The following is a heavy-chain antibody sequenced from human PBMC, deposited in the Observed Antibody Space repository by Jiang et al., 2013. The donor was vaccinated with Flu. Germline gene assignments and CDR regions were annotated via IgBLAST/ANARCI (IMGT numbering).Heavy chain of an antibody. Sequence: SGAEVKKPGASVKVSCKASGYTFTSYAMHWVRQAPGQRLEWMGWINAGNGNTKYSQKFQGRVTITRDTSASTAYMELSSLRSEDTAVYYCARGATIFGVVTDDYWGQGTLVTVSS. CDR2: INAGNGNT. D-gene: IGHD3-3*01. CDR1: GYTFTSYA. CDR3: ARGATIFGVVTDDY. V-gene: IGHV1-3*01. J-gene: IGHJ4*02.